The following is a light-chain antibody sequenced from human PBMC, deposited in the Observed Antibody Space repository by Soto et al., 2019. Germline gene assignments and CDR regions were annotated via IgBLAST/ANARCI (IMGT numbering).Light chain of an antibody. J-gene: IGLJ1*01. CDR1: NSNIGPNY. V-gene: IGLV1-47*01. Sequence: QSVLTQPPSVSGAPGQTVTISCFGSNSNIGPNYVYWYRVLPGTSPRLVLSRERRPSGVPDRFSGSKSATSATLAISGLRVADDGDYFCAAGDDTADAYVFGRGTKVTVL. CDR2: RE. CDR3: AAGDDTADAYV.